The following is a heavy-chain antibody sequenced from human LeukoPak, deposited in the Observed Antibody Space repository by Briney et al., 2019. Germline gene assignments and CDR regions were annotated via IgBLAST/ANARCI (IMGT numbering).Heavy chain of an antibody. CDR2: ISASGGST. V-gene: IGHV3-23*01. Sequence: GGSLRLSCVASGFSFTSHAMRWVPQAPGKGRVWVLGISASGGSTYYADSGKGRFTISRASSKNTLYLQINSLSAEDTAVYYCAKEIAIAVTGMWVDDWGQGTLVTVSS. D-gene: IGHD6-19*01. J-gene: IGHJ4*02. CDR3: AKEIAIAVTGMWVDD. CDR1: GFSFTSHA.